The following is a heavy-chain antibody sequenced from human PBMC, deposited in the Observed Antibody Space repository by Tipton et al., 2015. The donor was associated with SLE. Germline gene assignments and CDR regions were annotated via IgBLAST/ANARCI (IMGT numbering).Heavy chain of an antibody. CDR2: INHSGST. D-gene: IGHD1-1*01. V-gene: IGHV4-34*01. Sequence: LRLSCAVCGGSFSGYYWSWIRQSPGKGLEWIGDINHSGSTNYNPSLKSRVTISVDTSKNQVSLRLSSVTAADTAVYYCARAPGLERSYSYYYYMDVWGKGTTVTVSS. CDR3: ARAPGLERSYSYYYYMDV. CDR1: GGSFSGYY. J-gene: IGHJ6*03.